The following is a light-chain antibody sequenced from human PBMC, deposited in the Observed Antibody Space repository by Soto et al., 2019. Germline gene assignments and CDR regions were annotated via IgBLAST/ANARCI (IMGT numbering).Light chain of an antibody. V-gene: IGKV4-1*01. J-gene: IGKJ4*01. CDR2: WAS. CDR1: QNVLNRANDKNY. Sequence: DIVLNQSPDSLAVPLGERATINCKSSQNVLNRANDKNYIAWYQQKPVQPPKLLIYWASTRESDVPERFSGSGSATDFTLTISSLQAGDVAFYFCQQYFITPLPFGGGTKVEIK. CDR3: QQYFITPLP.